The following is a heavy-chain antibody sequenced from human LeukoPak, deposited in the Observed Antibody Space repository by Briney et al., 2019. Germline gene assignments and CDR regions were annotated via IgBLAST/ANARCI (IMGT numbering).Heavy chain of an antibody. J-gene: IGHJ3*02. V-gene: IGHV3-48*04. CDR1: GFTFSSYW. D-gene: IGHD3-22*01. CDR2: ISSSGSTI. CDR3: ARVQYYDSNPLDI. Sequence: PGGSLRLSCAASGFTFSSYWMHWVRQAPGKGLEWVSYISSSGSTIYYADSVKGRFTISRDNAKNSLYLQMNSLRAEDTAVYYCARVQYYDSNPLDIWGQGTMVTVSS.